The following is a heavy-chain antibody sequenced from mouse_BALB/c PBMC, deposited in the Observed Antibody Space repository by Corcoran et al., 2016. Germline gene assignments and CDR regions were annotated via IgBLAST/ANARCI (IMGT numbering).Heavy chain of an antibody. V-gene: IGHV4-1*02. Sequence: EVKLLESGGGLVQPGGSLKLSCAASGFDFSRYWMSWVRQAPGKGLEWIGEISPDSSTMNYTPSLKDKFIISRDNAKNTLYLQMSKVRSEDTALYYCARRGGYFVYWGQGTLVTVSA. J-gene: IGHJ3*01. CDR2: ISPDSSTM. CDR1: GFDFSRYW. D-gene: IGHD2-2*01. CDR3: ARRGGYFVY.